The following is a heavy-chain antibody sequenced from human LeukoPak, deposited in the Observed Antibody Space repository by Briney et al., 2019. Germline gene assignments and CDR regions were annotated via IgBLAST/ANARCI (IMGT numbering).Heavy chain of an antibody. CDR3: FKQKTAYDILTGSPRWFDP. CDR1: DGCSSGYY. V-gene: IGHV4-34*01. CDR2: INHSGST. Sequence: SGTLYFTSAVNDGCSSGYYWSWNRKPPGKALKSIGEINHSGSTTYNPSLKSRVTISVDTSKIQFSLKLSSVTAADTAVFFFFKQKTAYDILTGSPRWFDPWGQGTLVTVSS. D-gene: IGHD3-9*01. J-gene: IGHJ5*02.